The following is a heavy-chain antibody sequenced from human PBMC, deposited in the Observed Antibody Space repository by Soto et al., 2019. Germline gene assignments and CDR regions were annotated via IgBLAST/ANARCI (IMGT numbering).Heavy chain of an antibody. J-gene: IGHJ6*02. CDR1: VDSISSYY. Sequence: SETLSLTCSVSVDSISSYYRSWIRQTAGKGLEWIGRIYPSGSANYTPSFKSRVTMSVDTSKNQFSRKLSSVTAPDTAVYYCARDRGRYCPASGCPKGSYHGGDGRGQVTTGAVSS. D-gene: IGHD2-15*01. V-gene: IGHV4-4*07. CDR2: IYPSGSA. CDR3: ARDRGRYCPASGCPKGSYHGGDG.